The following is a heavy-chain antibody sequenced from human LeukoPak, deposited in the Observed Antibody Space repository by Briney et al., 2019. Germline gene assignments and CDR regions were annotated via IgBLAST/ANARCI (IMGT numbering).Heavy chain of an antibody. Sequence: QTGGSLRLSRAASGLSFSSFWMSWVRQAPGKGLEWVANIKQDGSEKYYVDSVKGRFTISRDNAKDSLYLQMNSLRAEDTAVYYCVRDRTLSDYWGQGTLVTVSS. CDR3: VRDRTLSDY. CDR2: IKQDGSEK. D-gene: IGHD1/OR15-1a*01. V-gene: IGHV3-7*01. CDR1: GLSFSSFW. J-gene: IGHJ4*02.